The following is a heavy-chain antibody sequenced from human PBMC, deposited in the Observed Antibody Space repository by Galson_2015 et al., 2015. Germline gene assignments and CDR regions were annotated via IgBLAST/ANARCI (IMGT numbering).Heavy chain of an antibody. CDR2: IIPIFGTA. CDR3: ARGPYYYGSGSYYGYYYYYMDV. J-gene: IGHJ6*03. V-gene: IGHV1-69*13. Sequence: TVKVSCKASGGTFSSYAISWVRQAPGQGLEWMGGIIPIFGTANYAQKFQGRVTITADESTSTAYMELSSLRSEDTAVYYCARGPYYYGSGSYYGYYYYYMDVWGKGTPVTVSS. D-gene: IGHD3-10*01. CDR1: GGTFSSYA.